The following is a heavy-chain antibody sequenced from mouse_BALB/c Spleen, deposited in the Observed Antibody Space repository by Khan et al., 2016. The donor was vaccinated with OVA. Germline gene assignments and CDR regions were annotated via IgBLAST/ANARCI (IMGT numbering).Heavy chain of an antibody. CDR3: ARDAGRY. CDR2: INPKNGVT. CDR1: GYTFTEYT. Sequence: EVQLQQSGPELVKPGTSVKISCKISGYTFTEYTLHWVKQSHGKSLEWIGVINPKNGVTSYNQKFKGKATLTVDKSSSTAYMEFRTLTSEDSAVYYCARDAGRYWGQGTSVTVSS. D-gene: IGHD3-3*01. J-gene: IGHJ4*01. V-gene: IGHV1-26*01.